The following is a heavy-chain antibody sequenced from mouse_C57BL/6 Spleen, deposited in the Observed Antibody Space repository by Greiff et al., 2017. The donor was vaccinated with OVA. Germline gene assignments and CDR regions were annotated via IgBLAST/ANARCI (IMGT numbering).Heavy chain of an antibody. CDR3: ARIYYDYDESRMDY. Sequence: EVQLQQSGPELVKPGASVKISCKASGYTFTDYYMNWVKQSHGKSLEWIGDINPNNGGTSYNQKFKGKATLTVDKSSSTAYMELRSLTSEDSAVYYCARIYYDYDESRMDYWGQGTSVTVSS. D-gene: IGHD2-4*01. CDR2: INPNNGGT. J-gene: IGHJ4*01. CDR1: GYTFTDYY. V-gene: IGHV1-26*01.